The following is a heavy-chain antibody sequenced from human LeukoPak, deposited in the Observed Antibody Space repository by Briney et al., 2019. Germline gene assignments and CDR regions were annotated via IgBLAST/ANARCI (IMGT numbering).Heavy chain of an antibody. CDR2: ISPHSHTT. CDR3: ARGQSMYY. V-gene: IGHV1-18*01. J-gene: IGHJ4*02. CDR1: GYTFNHYF. Sequence: ASVKVSCKASGYTFNHYFISWVRPAPGQGLEWVGWISPHSHTTHYAEKVQGRVTMTTDTSTSTVYMELRSLRSDDTAVYFCARGQSMYYWGQGTPVTVSS. D-gene: IGHD2-8*01.